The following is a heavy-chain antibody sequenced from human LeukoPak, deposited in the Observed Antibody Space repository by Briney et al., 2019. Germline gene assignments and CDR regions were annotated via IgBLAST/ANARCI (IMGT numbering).Heavy chain of an antibody. CDR2: ISSSSSYI. Sequence: GGSLRLSCAASGFTFSSYSMNWVRQAPGKGLEWVSSISSSSSYIYYADSVKGRFTISRDNAKNSLYLQMNSLRAEDTAVYYCARDFELWASFDYWGQGTLVTVSS. CDR3: ARDFELWASFDY. CDR1: GFTFSSYS. V-gene: IGHV3-21*01. J-gene: IGHJ4*02. D-gene: IGHD5-18*01.